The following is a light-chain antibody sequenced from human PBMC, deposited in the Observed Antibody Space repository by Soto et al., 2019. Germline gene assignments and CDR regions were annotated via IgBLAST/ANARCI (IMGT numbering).Light chain of an antibody. Sequence: EIVLTQSPATLSLSPGERATLSCRASQSLSSNFLAWYQQKPGQAPRLLIYGASNRATGIPDRFSGSGSGTDFTLTISRLDPEDFAVYYCQQYNSPLTFGGGTKVDI. V-gene: IGKV3-20*01. CDR2: GAS. CDR1: QSLSSNF. J-gene: IGKJ4*01. CDR3: QQYNSPLT.